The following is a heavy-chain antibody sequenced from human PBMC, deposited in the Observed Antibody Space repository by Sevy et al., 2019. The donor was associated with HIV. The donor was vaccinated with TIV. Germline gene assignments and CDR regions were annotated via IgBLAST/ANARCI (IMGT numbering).Heavy chain of an antibody. J-gene: IGHJ6*02. CDR3: AKDINRGCDSINCYPYYYYCYGLDV. V-gene: IGHV3-9*01. CDR2: VSWNSRNI. D-gene: IGHD3-22*01. CDR1: GFPFNDHA. Sequence: GGSLRLSCAASGFPFNDHAMHWVRQVPGKGLEWVSGVSWNSRNIGYADSVKGRFTISRDNANHFLYLEMNSLRPEDTAFYYCAKDINRGCDSINCYPYYYYCYGLDVWGQGTTVTVSS.